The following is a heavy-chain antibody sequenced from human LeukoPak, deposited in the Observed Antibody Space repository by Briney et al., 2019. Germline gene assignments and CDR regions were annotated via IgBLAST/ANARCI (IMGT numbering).Heavy chain of an antibody. V-gene: IGHV1-18*01. CDR1: GYTFTSYG. J-gene: IGHJ6*02. Sequence: ASVKVSCRASGYTFTSYGISWVRQAPGQGLEWMGWISGYNGNINYAQKFQGRVTMTTDTSTSTAYMELRSLRSDDTAVYYCARESRGYRYGYYYYYDMDVWGQGTTVTVSS. CDR2: ISGYNGNI. CDR3: ARESRGYRYGYYYYYDMDV. D-gene: IGHD5-18*01.